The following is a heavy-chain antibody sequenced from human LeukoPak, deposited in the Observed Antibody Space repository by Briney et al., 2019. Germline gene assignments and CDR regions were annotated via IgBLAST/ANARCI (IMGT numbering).Heavy chain of an antibody. CDR2: IIPIFGTA. Sequence: SVKVSCKASGGTFSSYAISWVRQAPGQGLEWMGGIIPIFGTANYAQKFQGRVTITADESTSTAYMELSSLRSEDTAVYYCARSDSSGPHFDYWGQGTLVTVSS. J-gene: IGHJ4*02. CDR1: GGTFSSYA. CDR3: ARSDSSGPHFDY. V-gene: IGHV1-69*13. D-gene: IGHD6-19*01.